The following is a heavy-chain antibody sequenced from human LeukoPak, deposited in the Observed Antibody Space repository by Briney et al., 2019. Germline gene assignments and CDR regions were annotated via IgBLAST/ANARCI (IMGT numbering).Heavy chain of an antibody. CDR3: ARDTDTALDV. CDR1: GFTLSDHY. Sequence: GGSLRLSCVASGFTLSDHYMDWVRQAPGRGLEWISRTKNRANSHITQYAASVNGRFIASRDDSKNSLFLQMNSLKAEDTAVYYCARDTDTALDVWGQGTTVTVSS. J-gene: IGHJ6*02. CDR2: TKNRANSHIT. V-gene: IGHV3-72*01.